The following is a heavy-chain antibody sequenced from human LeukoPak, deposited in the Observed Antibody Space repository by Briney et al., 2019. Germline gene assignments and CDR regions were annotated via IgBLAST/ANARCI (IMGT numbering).Heavy chain of an antibody. V-gene: IGHV4-34*01. Sequence: SETLSLTCAVYGGSFSGYYWSWILQPAGKGLEWIGEINHSGSTNYNPSLKSRVTISVDTSKNQFSLKLSSVTAADTAVYYCARGPQVVVVVAAADAFDIWGQGTMVTVSS. CDR3: ARGPQVVVVVAAADAFDI. CDR1: GGSFSGYY. CDR2: INHSGST. D-gene: IGHD2-15*01. J-gene: IGHJ3*02.